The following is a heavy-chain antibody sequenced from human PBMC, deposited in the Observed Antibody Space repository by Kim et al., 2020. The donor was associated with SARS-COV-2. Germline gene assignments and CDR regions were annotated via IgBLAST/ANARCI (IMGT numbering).Heavy chain of an antibody. D-gene: IGHD2-15*01. CDR2: IYHSGST. Sequence: SETLSLTCTVSGYSISSGYYWGWIRQPPGKGLEWIGSIYHSGSTYYNPSLKSRVTISVDTSKNQFSLKLSSVTAADTAVYYCARAGSWFDYWGQGTLVTVSS. V-gene: IGHV4-38-2*02. CDR3: ARAGSWFDY. J-gene: IGHJ4*02. CDR1: GYSISSGYY.